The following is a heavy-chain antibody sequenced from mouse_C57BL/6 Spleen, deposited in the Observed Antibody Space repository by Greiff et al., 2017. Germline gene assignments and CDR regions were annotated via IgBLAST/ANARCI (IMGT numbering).Heavy chain of an antibody. V-gene: IGHV8-8*01. Sequence: QVTLKASGPGILQPSQTLSLTCSFSGFSLSTFGMGVGWIRQPSGKGLELLAHIWWDDDKYYNPALKSRLTISKDTSKNQVFLKIANVDTADTATYYCARMGPYGNHWYFDVWGTGTTVTVSS. D-gene: IGHD2-1*01. CDR3: ARMGPYGNHWYFDV. CDR1: GFSLSTFGMG. CDR2: IWWDDDK. J-gene: IGHJ1*03.